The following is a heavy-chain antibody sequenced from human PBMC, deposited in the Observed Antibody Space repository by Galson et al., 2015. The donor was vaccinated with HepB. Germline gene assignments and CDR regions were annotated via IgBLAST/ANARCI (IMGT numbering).Heavy chain of an antibody. CDR2: IYYSGST. Sequence: TLSLTCAVSGASIRSGGYYWGWIRQHPGKGLEWIGYIYYSGSTYYNPSLKSRLTISVDTSKNQFSLNLSSVTAADTAVYYCARFDYDRSGHLRTIDYWGQGGLVTVSS. CDR1: GASIRSGGYY. D-gene: IGHD3-22*01. J-gene: IGHJ4*02. CDR3: ARFDYDRSGHLRTIDY. V-gene: IGHV4-31*11.